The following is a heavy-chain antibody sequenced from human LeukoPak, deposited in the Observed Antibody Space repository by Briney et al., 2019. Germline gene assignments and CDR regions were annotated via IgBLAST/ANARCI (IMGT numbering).Heavy chain of an antibody. CDR2: ISSSSIYI. CDR3: VRDRHGGNSRWFDP. V-gene: IGHV3-21*01. J-gene: IGHJ5*02. Sequence: RGSLRLSCAASGFSFNIYSMNWVRQAPGKGLEWVSSISSSSIYIDYADSVKGRFTISRDNAKNSLYLQMNSLRAEDTAVYFCVRDRHGGNSRWFDPWGQGTLVTVSS. D-gene: IGHD4-23*01. CDR1: GFSFNIYS.